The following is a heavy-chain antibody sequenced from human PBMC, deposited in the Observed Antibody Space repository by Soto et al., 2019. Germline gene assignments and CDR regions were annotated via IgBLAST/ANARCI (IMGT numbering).Heavy chain of an antibody. CDR2: INPNSGGT. D-gene: IGHD5-12*01. CDR3: ARDALRADSGYDDAFDI. CDR1: GYTFTGYY. J-gene: IGHJ3*02. Sequence: ASVKVSCKASGYTFTGYYMHWVRQAPGQGLEWMGWINPNSGGTNYAQKFQGWVTMTRDTSISTAYMELSRLRSDDTAVYYCARDALRADSGYDDAFDIWGQGTMVTVSS. V-gene: IGHV1-2*04.